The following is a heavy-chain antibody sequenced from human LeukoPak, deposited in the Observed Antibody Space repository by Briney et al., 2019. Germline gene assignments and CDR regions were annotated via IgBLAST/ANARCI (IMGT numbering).Heavy chain of an antibody. D-gene: IGHD4-11*01. V-gene: IGHV4-39*01. J-gene: IGHJ3*02. CDR3: ARHDYSNYDAFDI. Sequence: SETLSLTCIVSGGSISTSAYYWGWIRQPPGEGLQWIGSIYYSGSTYYNPSLKSRVTISVDTSKNQFSLKLSSVTAADTAVYYCARHDYSNYDAFDIWGQGTMVTVSS. CDR2: IYYSGST. CDR1: GGSISTSAYY.